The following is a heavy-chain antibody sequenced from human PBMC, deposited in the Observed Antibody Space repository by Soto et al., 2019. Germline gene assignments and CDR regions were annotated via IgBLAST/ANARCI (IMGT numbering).Heavy chain of an antibody. V-gene: IGHV4-38-2*01. CDR2: ISHSGTT. CDR3: ARASGGNSGWGHWSDP. CDR1: GYSISSGYY. Sequence: LSLTCAVSGYSISSGYYWGWIRQPPGRGLEWIGSISHSGTTYYNPSLRSRVTISIDTSNNQFSLKLSSVTAADTAVYYCARASGGNSGWGHWSDPWGQGTLVTVSS. J-gene: IGHJ5*02. D-gene: IGHD2-21*02.